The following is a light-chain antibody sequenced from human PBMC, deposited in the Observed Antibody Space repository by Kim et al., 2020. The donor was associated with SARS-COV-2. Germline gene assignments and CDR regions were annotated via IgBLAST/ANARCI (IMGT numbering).Light chain of an antibody. V-gene: IGLV3-1*01. CDR3: QSWDSNAYV. CDR2: RDS. CDR1: KLGDKY. Sequence: SVSPGQTASIPCSGDKLGDKYICWYQQKPGQSPVLLIYRDSKRPSGIPERFSGSTSGTTATLTISGTQAMDEADYYCQSWDSNAYVFGTGTKVTVL. J-gene: IGLJ1*01.